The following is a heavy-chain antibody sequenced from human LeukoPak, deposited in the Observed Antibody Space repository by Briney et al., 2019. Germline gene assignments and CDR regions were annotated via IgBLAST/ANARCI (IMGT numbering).Heavy chain of an antibody. Sequence: GGSLRLSCAASGFTFSSYGMHWVRQAPGKGLEWVAVISYDGSNKYYADSVKGRFTISRDNSKNTLYLQMNSLRAEDTAVYYCAKDLASGYEAAPFDYWGQGTLVTVSS. V-gene: IGHV3-30*18. CDR1: GFTFSSYG. CDR2: ISYDGSNK. J-gene: IGHJ4*02. D-gene: IGHD5-12*01. CDR3: AKDLASGYEAAPFDY.